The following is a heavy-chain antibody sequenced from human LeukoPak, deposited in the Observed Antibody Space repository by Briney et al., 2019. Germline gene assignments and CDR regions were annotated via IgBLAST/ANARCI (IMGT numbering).Heavy chain of an antibody. Sequence: GRSLRLSCAASGFTFSSYWMSWVRQAPGMGLEWVANINQDGSENYYVDSVKGRFTISRDNANNSLYLHMNSLRAEDTAVYYCARDPPSGYDSPGDWGQGTLVTVSS. D-gene: IGHD3-22*01. V-gene: IGHV3-7*01. CDR2: INQDGSEN. CDR3: ARDPPSGYDSPGD. J-gene: IGHJ4*02. CDR1: GFTFSSYW.